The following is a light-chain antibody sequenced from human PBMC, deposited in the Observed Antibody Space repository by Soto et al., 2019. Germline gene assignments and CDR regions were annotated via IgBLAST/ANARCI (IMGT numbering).Light chain of an antibody. Sequence: DIQLTHSPSFLSASVGDRVTITCRASQAISNYLAWYQQKPGKAPRLLIYGAFTLQSGVPSRFRGSGSGTEFTLTISSLQPEDFATYFCQQLNVNPPLTFGGGTKVDIK. V-gene: IGKV1-9*01. CDR3: QQLNVNPPLT. J-gene: IGKJ4*01. CDR1: QAISNY. CDR2: GAF.